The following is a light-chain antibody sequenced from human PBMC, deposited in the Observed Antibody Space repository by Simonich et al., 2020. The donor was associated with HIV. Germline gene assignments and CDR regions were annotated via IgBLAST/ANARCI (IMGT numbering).Light chain of an antibody. CDR2: KAS. Sequence: DIQMTQSPSTLSASVGDRVTITCRASQSLVTWLAWYKQKPGKAPKLLIYKASSLESGVPSTFSGSGSGTEFTLTISSLQPDDFATYYCQQYNSHFPTFGQGTKVEIK. CDR1: QSLVTW. CDR3: QQYNSHFPT. V-gene: IGKV1-5*03. J-gene: IGKJ1*01.